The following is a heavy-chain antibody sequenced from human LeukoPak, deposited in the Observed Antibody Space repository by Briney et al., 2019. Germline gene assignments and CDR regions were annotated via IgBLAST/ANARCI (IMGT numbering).Heavy chain of an antibody. J-gene: IGHJ4*02. D-gene: IGHD6-13*01. CDR1: GHTYSSYE. CDR2: ISSNGSTI. V-gene: IGHV3-48*03. Sequence: GVTQRLLCAASGHTYSSYEMNWVRQAPGKGLEWVSYISSNGSTINYADYVKGRFTISRDNAKNSLYLQMNSLRAEDTAVYYCASSSSWYDYGGQGTRVIVSS. CDR3: ASSSSWYDY.